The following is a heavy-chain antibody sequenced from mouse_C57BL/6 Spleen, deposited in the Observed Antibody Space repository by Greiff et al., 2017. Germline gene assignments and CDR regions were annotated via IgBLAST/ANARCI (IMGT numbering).Heavy chain of an antibody. D-gene: IGHD1-1*01. CDR3: ARDCYYCSSHYYYAMDY. J-gene: IGHJ4*01. CDR1: GFNIKNTY. CDR2: IDPANGNT. V-gene: IGHV14-3*01. Sequence: EVQLQQSVAELVRPGASVKLSCTASGFNIKNTYMHWVKQRPEQGLEWIGRIDPANGNTKYAPKFQGKATITAATSSNTAYLQLSSLTSEDTALYYGARDCYYCSSHYYYAMDYWGQGTSVTVSS.